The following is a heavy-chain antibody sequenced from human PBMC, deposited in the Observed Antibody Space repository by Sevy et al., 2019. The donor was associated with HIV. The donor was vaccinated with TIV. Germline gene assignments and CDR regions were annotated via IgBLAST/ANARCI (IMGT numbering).Heavy chain of an antibody. CDR1: GFTFSSYS. CDR3: ARGAYLVDKIIAFDI. Sequence: GGSLRLSCAASGFTFSSYSMNWVRQAPGKGLEWVSSISSSSSYIYYADSVKGRFTISRDNAKNSLYLQMNSLRAEDTAVYYCARGAYLVDKIIAFDIWGQGTMVTVSS. J-gene: IGHJ3*02. D-gene: IGHD5-12*01. CDR2: ISSSSSYI. V-gene: IGHV3-21*01.